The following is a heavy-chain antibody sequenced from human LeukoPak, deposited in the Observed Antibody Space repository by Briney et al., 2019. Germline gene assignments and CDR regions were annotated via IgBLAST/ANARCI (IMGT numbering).Heavy chain of an antibody. V-gene: IGHV3-23*01. CDR3: ATGGRPGELRPQGTYCFDY. Sequence: GGSLRLSCAASGFTFSSYAMSWVRQAPGKGLEWVSAISGSGGSTYYADSVKGRFTISKDNSKNTLYLEMHNLRAADTAEHYCATGGRPGELRPQGTYCFDYWGQGTLVTVSS. D-gene: IGHD1-26*01. CDR1: GFTFSSYA. J-gene: IGHJ4*02. CDR2: ISGSGGST.